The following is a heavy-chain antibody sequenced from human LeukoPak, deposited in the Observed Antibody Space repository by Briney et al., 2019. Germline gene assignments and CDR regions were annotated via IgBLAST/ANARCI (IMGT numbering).Heavy chain of an antibody. V-gene: IGHV3-53*01. CDR3: ARRSGSYSGFDP. D-gene: IGHD1-26*01. CDR2: IYSGGST. J-gene: IGHJ5*02. CDR1: GFTFSSYS. Sequence: GGSLRLSCVASGFTFSSYSMNWVRQAPGKGLEWVSVIYSGGSTYYADSVKGRFTISRDNSKNTLYLQMNSLRAEDTAVYYCARRSGSYSGFDPWGQGTLVTVSS.